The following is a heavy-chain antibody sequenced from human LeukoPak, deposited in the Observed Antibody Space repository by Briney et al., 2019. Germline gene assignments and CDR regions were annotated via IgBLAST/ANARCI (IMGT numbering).Heavy chain of an antibody. D-gene: IGHD3-22*01. Sequence: GGSLRLSCEASGFTFSAYAMTWVRQAPGKGLEWVSAISGSGGSTYYADSVKGRFTISRDNSKNTLYLQMNSLRAEDTAVYYCAKDQATYYYDSSGYQPLDYWGQGTLVTVSS. CDR3: AKDQATYYYDSSGYQPLDY. CDR1: GFTFSAYA. CDR2: ISGSGGST. J-gene: IGHJ4*02. V-gene: IGHV3-23*01.